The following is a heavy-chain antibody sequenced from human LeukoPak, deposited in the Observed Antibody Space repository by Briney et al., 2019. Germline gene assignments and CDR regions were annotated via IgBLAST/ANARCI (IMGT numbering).Heavy chain of an antibody. D-gene: IGHD4-23*01. CDR2: ISYDGSNK. Sequence: GGSLRLSCAASGFTFSSYAMHWVRQAPGKGLEWVAVISYDGSNKYYADSVKGRFTISRDNSKNTLYLQMNSLRAEDTAVYYCAKSYGGNLHDAFDIWGQGTMVSVSS. J-gene: IGHJ3*02. CDR1: GFTFSSYA. V-gene: IGHV3-30-3*02. CDR3: AKSYGGNLHDAFDI.